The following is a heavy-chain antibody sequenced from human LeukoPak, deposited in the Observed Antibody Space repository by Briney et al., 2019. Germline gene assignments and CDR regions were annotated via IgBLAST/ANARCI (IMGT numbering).Heavy chain of an antibody. CDR3: ARGGYYKYFDY. CDR2: IYHSGST. D-gene: IGHD3-22*01. Sequence: SQTLSLTCAVSGGSISSGGYSWSWIRQPPGQGLEWIGYIYHSGSTYYNPSLKSRVTISVDRSKNQFSLKLSSVTAADTAVYYCARGGYYKYFDYWGQGTLVTVSS. CDR1: GGSISSGGYS. V-gene: IGHV4-30-2*01. J-gene: IGHJ4*02.